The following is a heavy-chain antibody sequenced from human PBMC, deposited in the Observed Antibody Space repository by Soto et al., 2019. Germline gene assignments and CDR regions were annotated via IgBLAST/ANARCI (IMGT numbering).Heavy chain of an antibody. D-gene: IGHD5-12*01. V-gene: IGHV4-61*01. CDR3: AASAPPATNYYYAMDV. CDR2: FYDSGST. Sequence: LSLTCTVSGGSVSSGSFYWSWIRRPPGKGLEWIGYFYDSGSTNYNPSLRSRATMSVDTSKNQFSLKLSSVTAADTAVYYCAASAPPATNYYYAMDVWGQGTTVTVSS. CDR1: GGSVSSGSFY. J-gene: IGHJ6*02.